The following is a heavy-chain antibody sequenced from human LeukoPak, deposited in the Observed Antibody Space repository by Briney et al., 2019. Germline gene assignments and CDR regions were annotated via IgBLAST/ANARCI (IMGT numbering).Heavy chain of an antibody. J-gene: IGHJ4*02. V-gene: IGHV3-30*18. D-gene: IGHD4-23*01. CDR1: GFTFSTYG. CDR2: IAYDGSTK. CDR3: AKDRVPTTPTTVVTSGLDY. Sequence: GGSLRLSCAGSGFTFSTYGMHWVRQAPGKGLEWVAVIAYDGSTKYYSDSVKGRFTISRDNSKNTLYLQMNGLRPEDTAVYYCAKDRVPTTPTTVVTSGLDYWGQGTLVTVSS.